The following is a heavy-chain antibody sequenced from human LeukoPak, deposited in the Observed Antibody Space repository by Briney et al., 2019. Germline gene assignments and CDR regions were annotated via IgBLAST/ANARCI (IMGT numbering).Heavy chain of an antibody. V-gene: IGHV3-23*01. Sequence: GGSLRLSCAASGFTFSNSAMSWVRQAPGKGLEWVSTLSGSGITTYYADSVKGRFTVSRDDAKNSLYLQMNSLRAEDTAVYYCARARVLGGGENFDYWGQGTLVTVSS. J-gene: IGHJ4*02. D-gene: IGHD1-26*01. CDR3: ARARVLGGGENFDY. CDR1: GFTFSNSA. CDR2: LSGSGITT.